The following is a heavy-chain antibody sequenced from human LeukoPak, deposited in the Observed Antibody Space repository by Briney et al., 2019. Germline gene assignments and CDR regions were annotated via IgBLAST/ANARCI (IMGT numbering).Heavy chain of an antibody. J-gene: IGHJ4*02. CDR1: GLTVTNYW. CDR3: ATGARGRD. D-gene: IGHD3-10*01. Sequence: GGSLRLSCAVSGLTVTNYWLSWVRQAPGKGLEWVGRIKSKTDGGTTEYAAPVKGRFTISRDDSENTVHLAMNSLETDDTGVYYCATGARGRDWGQGTLVTVSS. V-gene: IGHV3-15*01. CDR2: IKSKTDGGTT.